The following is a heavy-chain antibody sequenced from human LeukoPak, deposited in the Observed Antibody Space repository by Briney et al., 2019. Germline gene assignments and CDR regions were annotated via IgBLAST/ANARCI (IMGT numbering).Heavy chain of an antibody. V-gene: IGHV1-69*04. D-gene: IGHD3-9*01. CDR1: GGTFSSYA. Sequence: SVKVSCKASGGTFSSYAISWVRQAPGQGLEWMGRIIPILGIANYAQKLQGRVTITADKSTSTAYMELSSLRSEDTAVYYCARGYYDILTGMGRPHAFDIWGQGTMVTVSS. CDR3: ARGYYDILTGMGRPHAFDI. J-gene: IGHJ3*02. CDR2: IIPILGIA.